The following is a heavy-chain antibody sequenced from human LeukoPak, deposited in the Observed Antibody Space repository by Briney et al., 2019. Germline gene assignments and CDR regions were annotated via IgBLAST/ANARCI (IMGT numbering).Heavy chain of an antibody. CDR3: ASPCGGGSCYGENWFDP. D-gene: IGHD2-15*01. CDR1: GFTFSSYW. CDR2: IKQDGSEK. V-gene: IGHV3-7*01. J-gene: IGHJ5*02. Sequence: PGGSLRLSCAASGFTFSSYWMSWVRQAPGKGLEWVANIKQDGSEKYYVDSVKGRFTISRDNAKNSLNLQMNSLRAEDTAVYYCASPCGGGSCYGENWFDPWGQGTLVTVSS.